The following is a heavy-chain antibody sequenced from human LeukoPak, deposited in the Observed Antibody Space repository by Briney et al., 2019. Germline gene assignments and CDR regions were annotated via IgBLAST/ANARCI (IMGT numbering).Heavy chain of an antibody. CDR3: ARETESSISWYDS. D-gene: IGHD6-6*01. V-gene: IGHV3-11*01. CDR1: GFTLSDYY. J-gene: IGHJ5*01. CDR2: ISNSGNTI. Sequence: GGSLRLSCAVSGFTLSDYYMSWFRQAPGRGLEWVAYISNSGNTIYYTDSVKGRFTVSRDNAKNSLYLQMNSLRAEDTAVYYCARETESSISWYDSWGQGTLVSVSS.